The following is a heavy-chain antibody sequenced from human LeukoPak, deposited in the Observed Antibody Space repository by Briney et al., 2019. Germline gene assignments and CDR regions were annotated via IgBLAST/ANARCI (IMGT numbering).Heavy chain of an antibody. CDR1: GFTFSSYA. J-gene: IGHJ4*02. V-gene: IGHV3-30-3*01. D-gene: IGHD2/OR15-2a*01. CDR2: ISYDKSNK. CDR3: ARETDSLNTYYYFDS. Sequence: PGRSLRLSCAASGFTFSSYAMHWVRQAPGKGLEWVALISYDKSNKYYADSVQGRFTISRDNAKNSLYLQMNSLRAEDTAVYYCARETDSLNTYYYFDSWGQGTLLTVSS.